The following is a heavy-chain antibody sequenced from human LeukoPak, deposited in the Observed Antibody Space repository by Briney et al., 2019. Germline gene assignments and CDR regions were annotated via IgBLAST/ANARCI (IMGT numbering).Heavy chain of an antibody. CDR3: ARDLGTTAFDI. J-gene: IGHJ3*02. D-gene: IGHD1/OR15-1a*01. V-gene: IGHV4-59*01. CDR1: GGSISSYY. CDR2: IYYSGST. Sequence: SETLSLTCIVSGGSISSYYWSWIRQPPGKGLEWIGYIYYSGSTNYNPSLKSRVTISVDTSKNQFSLKLSSVTAADTAVYYCARDLGTTAFDIWGQGTMVTVSS.